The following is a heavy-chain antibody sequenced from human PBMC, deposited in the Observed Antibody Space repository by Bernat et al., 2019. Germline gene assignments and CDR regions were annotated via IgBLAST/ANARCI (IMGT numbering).Heavy chain of an antibody. V-gene: IGHV3-33*01. CDR3: AREGYYDSSGYYYFDY. Sequence: QVQLVESGGGVVQPGRSLRLSCAASGFTFSSYGMHWVRQAPGKGLEWVAVIWYDGSNKYYADSVKGRFTISRDNSKNTLYLQMNSLRAEDTAVYYCAREGYYDSSGYYYFDYWSQGTLVTVSS. J-gene: IGHJ4*02. CDR2: IWYDGSNK. CDR1: GFTFSSYG. D-gene: IGHD3-22*01.